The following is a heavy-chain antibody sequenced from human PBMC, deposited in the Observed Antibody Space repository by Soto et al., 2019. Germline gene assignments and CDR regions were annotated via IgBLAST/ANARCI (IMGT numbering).Heavy chain of an antibody. CDR1: GYSFTIYC. D-gene: IGHD1-26*01. Sequence: GESLKISCKGSGYSFTIYCISLVRQMPGNGLEWMGRIDPSDSDTRYSPSFQGEVTISADKSISTAYLQWSSLKASDTAMYYCARQYLPGIVGATGAFDIWGQGTMVTVSS. J-gene: IGHJ3*02. CDR3: ARQYLPGIVGATGAFDI. CDR2: IDPSDSDT. V-gene: IGHV5-51*01.